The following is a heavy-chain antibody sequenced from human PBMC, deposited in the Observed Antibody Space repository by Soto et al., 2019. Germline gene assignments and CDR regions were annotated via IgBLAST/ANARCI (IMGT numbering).Heavy chain of an antibody. J-gene: IGHJ4*02. CDR3: ASFSGATYGDYGGGINY. V-gene: IGHV4-39*01. CDR2: VHYSGST. D-gene: IGHD4-17*01. CDR1: GGSISGSSYY. Sequence: SETLSLTCTVSGGSISGSSYYWGWIRQPPGKGLECIGSVHYSGSTDYNPSLKSRVTISVDTSKNQFSLKLTSVTAADTAVYFCASFSGATYGDYGGGINYWGQGTLVTVSS.